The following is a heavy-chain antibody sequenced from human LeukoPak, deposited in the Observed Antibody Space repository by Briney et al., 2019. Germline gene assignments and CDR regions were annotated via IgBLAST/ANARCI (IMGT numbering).Heavy chain of an antibody. CDR2: INHSGST. CDR3: ARCPYDYGDFGFDY. D-gene: IGHD4-17*01. V-gene: IGHV4-34*01. CDR1: GGSFSGYY. Sequence: PSETLSLTCAVYGGSFSGYYWSWIRQPPGKGLEWIGEINHSGSTNYNPSLKSRVTISVDTSKNQFSLKLSSVTAADTAVYYCARCPYDYGDFGFDYWGQGTLVTVSS. J-gene: IGHJ4*02.